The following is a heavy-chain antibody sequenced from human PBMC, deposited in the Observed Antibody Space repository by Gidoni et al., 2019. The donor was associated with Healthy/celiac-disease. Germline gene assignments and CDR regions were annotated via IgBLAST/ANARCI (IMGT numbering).Heavy chain of an antibody. CDR1: GFTFSSYG. CDR3: AKSPSRRGSSSGASPLFHGMDV. D-gene: IGHD6-6*01. Sequence: HVQLVASGGGVVQPGRSLRLSCAASGFTFSSYGMHWVRQAPGKGLEWVEVISYDGSNKYYADSVKGRFNISRDNYKNKLYLQMNSLRAEDTAVYYCAKSPSRRGSSSGASPLFHGMDVWGQGTTVTVSS. CDR2: ISYDGSNK. J-gene: IGHJ6*01. V-gene: IGHV3-30*18.